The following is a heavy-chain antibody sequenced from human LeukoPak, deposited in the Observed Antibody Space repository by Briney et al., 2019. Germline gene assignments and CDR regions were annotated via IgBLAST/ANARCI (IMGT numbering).Heavy chain of an antibody. Sequence: SVKVSCKASGGTFSSYAISWVRQAPGQGLEWMGRIIPILGIANYAQKFQGRVTITADKSTSTAYMELSSLRSEDTAVYHCAREHEGWLQSSYFDYWGQGTLVTVSS. J-gene: IGHJ4*02. CDR2: IIPILGIA. D-gene: IGHD5-24*01. V-gene: IGHV1-69*04. CDR3: AREHEGWLQSSYFDY. CDR1: GGTFSSYA.